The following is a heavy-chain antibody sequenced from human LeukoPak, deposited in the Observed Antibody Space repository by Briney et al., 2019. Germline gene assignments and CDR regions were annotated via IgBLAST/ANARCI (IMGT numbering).Heavy chain of an antibody. Sequence: PGGSLRLSCAASGFTFSSYDIHWVRQAPGKGLEWVAFIRYDGTNKYFADSVKGRFTISRDNSKNTVFLQMNTLRAEDTAVYYCARDPGSTTLNYWGQGTLVTVSS. CDR3: ARDPGSTTLNY. CDR2: IRYDGTNK. D-gene: IGHD2-2*01. V-gene: IGHV3-30*02. J-gene: IGHJ4*02. CDR1: GFTFSSYD.